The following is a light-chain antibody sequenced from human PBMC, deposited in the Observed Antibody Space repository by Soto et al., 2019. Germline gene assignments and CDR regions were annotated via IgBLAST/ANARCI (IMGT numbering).Light chain of an antibody. CDR2: EVS. J-gene: IGLJ3*02. CDR1: SSDVGAYNY. Sequence: QSALTQPASVSGSPGQSITISCTGTSSDVGAYNYVSWYQQHPGKAPKLMIYEVSNRPSGVSNRFSGSKSGNTASLTISGLQAEDEADYYCSSYTYSSTLVFGGGTQLTVL. V-gene: IGLV2-14*01. CDR3: SSYTYSSTLV.